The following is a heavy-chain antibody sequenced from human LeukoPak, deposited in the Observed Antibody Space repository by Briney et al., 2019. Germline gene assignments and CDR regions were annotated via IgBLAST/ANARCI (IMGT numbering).Heavy chain of an antibody. CDR1: GFTFRSYG. D-gene: IGHD3-9*01. CDR3: AKDILTSAYYDFLTGYNY. J-gene: IGHJ4*02. CDR2: ISGSGGST. Sequence: GGSLRLSCAASGFTFRSYGVSWVRQAPGKGLEWVSGISGSGGSTHYADSVKGRFTISRDNSKNTLYLQMNSLRAEDTAVYYCAKDILTSAYYDFLTGYNYWGQGTLVTVSS. V-gene: IGHV3-23*01.